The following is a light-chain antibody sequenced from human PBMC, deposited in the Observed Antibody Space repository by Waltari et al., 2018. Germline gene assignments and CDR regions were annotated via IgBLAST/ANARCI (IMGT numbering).Light chain of an antibody. Sequence: DIMMTQSPDSLAVSLGERATINCKSSQSVLFSSNNENYLAWYQQKPGQPPKLLIYWASTRESGVPDRFSGSGSGTDFTLTISSLQAEDVAVYYCQQYYSIPRSFGQGTKLEIK. V-gene: IGKV4-1*01. CDR1: QSVLFSSNNENY. J-gene: IGKJ2*03. CDR3: QQYYSIPRS. CDR2: WAS.